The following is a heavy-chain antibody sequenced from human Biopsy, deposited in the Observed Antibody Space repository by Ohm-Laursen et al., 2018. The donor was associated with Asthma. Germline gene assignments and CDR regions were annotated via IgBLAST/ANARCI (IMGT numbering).Heavy chain of an antibody. J-gene: IGHJ4*02. CDR3: ARGDSSGWSHYYFDY. CDR2: IYSGGTS. CDR1: GFTFSSFG. V-gene: IGHV3-53*01. D-gene: IGHD6-19*01. Sequence: SLRLSCAASGFTFSSFGMHWVRQAPGKGLEWVSVIYSGGTSHTADSVRGRFTISRDFSKNTLHLQMHSLRVEGTAVYYCARGDSSGWSHYYFDYWGQGTLVTVSS.